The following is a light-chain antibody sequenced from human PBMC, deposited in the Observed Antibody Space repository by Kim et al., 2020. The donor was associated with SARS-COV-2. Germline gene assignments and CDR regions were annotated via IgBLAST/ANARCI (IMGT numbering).Light chain of an antibody. CDR3: QTWDSRTFVL. CDR1: KLGDKY. J-gene: IGLJ2*01. V-gene: IGLV3-1*01. Sequence: SYELTQPPSVSVSPGQTASITCSGDKLGDKYICWYQQKPGQSPVLVIYQDNKRPSGIPERFSGSNSGNTATLTISGTQAMDEADYFCQTWDSRTFVLFGGRTQLTVL. CDR2: QDN.